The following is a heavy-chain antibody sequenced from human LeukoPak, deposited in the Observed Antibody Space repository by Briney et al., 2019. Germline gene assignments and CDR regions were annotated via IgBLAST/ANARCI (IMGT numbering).Heavy chain of an antibody. D-gene: IGHD2-15*01. V-gene: IGHV5-51*01. J-gene: IGHJ4*02. CDR3: ARRRYCSGGSCYGVDY. Sequence: GESLKISCKGSGXXFTXYXXXXVRXXXGXXXEXMXXIHPGDADTRYSPSFQGQVTISVDKSISTAYLQWSSLKASDTAMYYCARRRYCSGGSCYGVDYWGQGTLVTVSS. CDR2: IHPGDADT. CDR1: GXXFTXYX.